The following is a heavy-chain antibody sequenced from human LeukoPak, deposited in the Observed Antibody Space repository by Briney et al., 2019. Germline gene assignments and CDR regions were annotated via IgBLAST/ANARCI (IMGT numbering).Heavy chain of an antibody. J-gene: IGHJ4*02. Sequence: SETLSLTCTVPGGSISSYYWSWIRQPPGKGLEWIGCIHYSGSTNYNPSLKSRVTISVDTSKNQFSLKLSSVTAADTAVYYCAXXXXRSXYFYDLDYWGQGTLVTVSS. CDR2: IHYSGST. D-gene: IGHD3-22*01. CDR1: GGSISSYY. CDR3: AXXXXRSXYFYDLDY. V-gene: IGHV4-59*01.